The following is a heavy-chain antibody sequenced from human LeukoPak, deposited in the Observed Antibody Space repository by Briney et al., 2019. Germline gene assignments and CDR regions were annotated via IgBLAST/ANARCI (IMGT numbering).Heavy chain of an antibody. Sequence: PSETLSLTCSVSGGSISNYYWSWVRQPPGKGLEYIGYMYYSGSTNYNPSLKSRVTISVDTSKNQFSLKLSSVTAADTAVYYCARMTTKKTYNWFDPWGQGTLVTVSS. CDR3: ARMTTKKTYNWFDP. CDR1: GGSISNYY. D-gene: IGHD4-17*01. CDR2: MYYSGST. V-gene: IGHV4-59*01. J-gene: IGHJ5*02.